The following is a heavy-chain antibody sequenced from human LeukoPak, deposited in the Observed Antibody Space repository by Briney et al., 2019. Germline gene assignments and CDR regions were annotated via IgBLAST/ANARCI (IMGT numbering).Heavy chain of an antibody. D-gene: IGHD2-8*01. Sequence: QTGGSLRLSCAASGFTFSSYGMSWVRQAPGKGLEWVSAMSGSGGSTYYADSVKGRFTISRDNSKNTLYLQMSSLRAEDTAVYYCARSGHCTNGVCSAHYYYYYYMDVWGKGTTVTVSS. V-gene: IGHV3-23*01. J-gene: IGHJ6*03. CDR2: MSGSGGST. CDR1: GFTFSSYG. CDR3: ARSGHCTNGVCSAHYYYYYYMDV.